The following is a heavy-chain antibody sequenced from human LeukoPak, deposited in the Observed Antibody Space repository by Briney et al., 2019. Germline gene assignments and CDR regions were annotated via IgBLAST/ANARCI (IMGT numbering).Heavy chain of an antibody. CDR3: ARGPVYDSSGFDI. Sequence: SETLSLTCTVSGGSISSYYLSWIRQPPGKGLEWIGYIYYSGSTNYNPSLKSRVTISVDTSKNQFSLKLSSVTAADTAVYYCARGPVYDSSGFDIWGQGTMVTVSS. CDR1: GGSISSYY. D-gene: IGHD3-22*01. V-gene: IGHV4-59*01. CDR2: IYYSGST. J-gene: IGHJ3*02.